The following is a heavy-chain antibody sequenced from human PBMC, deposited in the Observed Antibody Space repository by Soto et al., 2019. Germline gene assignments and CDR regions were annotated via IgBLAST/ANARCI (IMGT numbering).Heavy chain of an antibody. V-gene: IGHV2-5*02. D-gene: IGHD3-10*01. CDR3: AHRPATMAGKQWFDP. Sequence: QVTLKESGPTLVKPTQTLTLTCTFSGFSLSTTGVAVGWIRQPPGKALEWLAVIYWDDDKSYTPSLKNRLSLTMDTSKNQVVLTMTNVDPADTATYYCAHRPATMAGKQWFDPWGQGTLAPVSS. CDR1: GFSLSTTGVA. J-gene: IGHJ5*02. CDR2: IYWDDDK.